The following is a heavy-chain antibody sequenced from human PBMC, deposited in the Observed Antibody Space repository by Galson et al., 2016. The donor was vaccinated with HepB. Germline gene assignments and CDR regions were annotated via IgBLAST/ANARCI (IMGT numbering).Heavy chain of an antibody. V-gene: IGHV4-39*01. Sequence: GDSITNSRYYWGWVRQPPGKGLDWIGTIYYTGITYYNPSLESRVALSLDASKNQLSLKVSFVTAADTSVYYCARHTRYYSLPDVTGGYYFDYWGQGILVTVSS. CDR3: ARHTRYYSLPDVTGGYYFDY. D-gene: IGHD2-15*01. J-gene: IGHJ4*02. CDR2: IYYTGIT. CDR1: GDSITNSRYY.